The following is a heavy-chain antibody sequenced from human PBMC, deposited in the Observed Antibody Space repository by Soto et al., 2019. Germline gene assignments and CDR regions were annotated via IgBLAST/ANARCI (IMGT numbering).Heavy chain of an antibody. CDR2: ISWNSGSI. J-gene: IGHJ4*02. V-gene: IGHV3-9*01. D-gene: IGHD6-19*01. CDR1: GFTFDDYA. CDR3: AKDINAGIAVAGLDY. Sequence: GGSLRLSCAASGFTFDDYAMHWVRQAPGKGLEWVSGISWNSGSIGYADSVKGRFTISRDNAKNSLYLQMNSLRAEDTALYYCAKDINAGIAVAGLDYWGQGTLVTVSS.